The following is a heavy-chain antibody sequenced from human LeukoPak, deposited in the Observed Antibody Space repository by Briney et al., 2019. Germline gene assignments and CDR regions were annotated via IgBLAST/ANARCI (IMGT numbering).Heavy chain of an antibody. J-gene: IGHJ5*02. Sequence: GGSLRLSCAASGFTFSSYSMNWVRQAPGKGLEWVSYISSSSSTIYYADSVKGRFTISRDNAKNSLYLQMNSLRAEDTAVYYCARERRVTIFGKVTHRWFDPWGQGTLVTVSS. CDR3: ARERRVTIFGKVTHRWFDP. CDR2: ISSSSSTI. V-gene: IGHV3-48*01. D-gene: IGHD3-3*01. CDR1: GFTFSSYS.